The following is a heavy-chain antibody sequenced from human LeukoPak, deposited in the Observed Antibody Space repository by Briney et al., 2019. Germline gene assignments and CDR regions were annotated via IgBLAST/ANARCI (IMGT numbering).Heavy chain of an antibody. D-gene: IGHD3-10*01. V-gene: IGHV1-2*04. Sequence: GASVKVSCKASGYTFTGYYMHWVRQAPGQGLEWMGWINPNSGGTNYAQKFQGWVTMTRDTSISTAYMELSRLRSDDTAVYYCARGRAYYGSGTSPGSFLYYFDYWGQGTLVTVSS. CDR2: INPNSGGT. CDR3: ARGRAYYGSGTSPGSFLYYFDY. J-gene: IGHJ4*02. CDR1: GYTFTGYY.